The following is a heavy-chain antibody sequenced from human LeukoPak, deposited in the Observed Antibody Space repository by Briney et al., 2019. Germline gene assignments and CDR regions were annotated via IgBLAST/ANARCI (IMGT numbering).Heavy chain of an antibody. Sequence: SETLSLTCTVSGYSISSGYYWGWIRQPPGKGLEWIGSIYHSGSTYYNPSLKSRVTISVDTPKNQFSLKLSSVTAADTAVYYCARSLQQLVFFDYWGQGTLVTVSS. CDR3: ARSLQQLVFFDY. V-gene: IGHV4-38-2*02. D-gene: IGHD6-13*01. CDR2: IYHSGST. CDR1: GYSISSGYY. J-gene: IGHJ4*02.